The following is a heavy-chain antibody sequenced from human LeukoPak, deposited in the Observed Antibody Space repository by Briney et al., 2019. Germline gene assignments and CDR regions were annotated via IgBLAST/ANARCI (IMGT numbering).Heavy chain of an antibody. CDR1: GYTFTGYY. D-gene: IGHD6-19*01. Sequence: GASVKVSCKASGYTFTGYYIHWVRQAPGQGLEWMGWINPNSGGTNYAQKFQGRVTMTRDTSISTAYMELSRLRSDDTAVYYCAKVVGSGQWLVEREVFDIWGQGTMVTVSS. CDR2: INPNSGGT. CDR3: AKVVGSGQWLVEREVFDI. V-gene: IGHV1-2*02. J-gene: IGHJ3*02.